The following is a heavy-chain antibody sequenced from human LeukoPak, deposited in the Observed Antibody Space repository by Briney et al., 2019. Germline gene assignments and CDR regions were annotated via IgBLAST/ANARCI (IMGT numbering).Heavy chain of an antibody. D-gene: IGHD3-3*01. J-gene: IGHJ4*02. CDR3: AKTQGYHDC. Sequence: GRSLRLSCAASGLTCSSYGTSWVRQAPGKGLEWVSGIGVGGTTYYADSVKGRFTISRDTPKNTLYLQMNSLRAEDTAVYYCAKTQGYHDCWGQGTLVTVSS. CDR2: IGVGGTT. V-gene: IGHV3-23*01. CDR1: GLTCSSYG.